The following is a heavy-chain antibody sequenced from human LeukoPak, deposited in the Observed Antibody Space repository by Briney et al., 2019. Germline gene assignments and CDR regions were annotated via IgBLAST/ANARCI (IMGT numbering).Heavy chain of an antibody. Sequence: ASVKVSCKVSGYTLTELSMHWVRRAPGKGLEWMGGFDPEDAETIYAQKFQGRVTMTEDTSTDTAYMELSSLRSEDTAVYYCATGALGYYYDSSGKGVFDYWGQGTLVTVSS. CDR1: GYTLTELS. CDR2: FDPEDAET. D-gene: IGHD3-22*01. V-gene: IGHV1-24*01. CDR3: ATGALGYYYDSSGKGVFDY. J-gene: IGHJ4*02.